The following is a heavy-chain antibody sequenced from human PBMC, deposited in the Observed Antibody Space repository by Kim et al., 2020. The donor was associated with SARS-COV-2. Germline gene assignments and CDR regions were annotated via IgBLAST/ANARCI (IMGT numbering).Heavy chain of an antibody. D-gene: IGHD3-22*01. CDR3: ARYSDASGYAAFDV. V-gene: IGHV4-39*01. CDR1: GGSMNSRGSY. J-gene: IGHJ3*01. CDR2: IYDSGGS. Sequence: SETLSLTCTVSGGSMNSRGSYWVWIRQPPGKGLERAGIIYDSGGSHYNESLKSRATISADMAKNQFFLRLTSVTAADTAVYYCARYSDASGYAAFDVWGQGTMVTVSS.